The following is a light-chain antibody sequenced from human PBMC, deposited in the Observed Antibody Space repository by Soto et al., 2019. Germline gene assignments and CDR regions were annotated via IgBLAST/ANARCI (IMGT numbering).Light chain of an antibody. J-gene: IGKJ3*01. CDR2: DAS. Sequence: AIQLTQSPSSLSASVGGRVTTTCRASQGISSALAWYQQKPGKAPKLLIYDASSLESGVPSRFSGSGSGTDFTLIISSLLPEDFATYYCQQFNSYPPIFTFGPGTKVDIK. CDR3: QQFNSYPPIFT. CDR1: QGISSA. V-gene: IGKV1-13*02.